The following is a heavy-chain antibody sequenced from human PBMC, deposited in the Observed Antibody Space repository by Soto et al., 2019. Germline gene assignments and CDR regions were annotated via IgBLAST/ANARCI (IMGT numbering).Heavy chain of an antibody. CDR2: IYFYDGTT. CDR1: GDSLSGYY. CDR3: AGHNSSSSPGFDY. V-gene: IGHV4-59*08. J-gene: IGHJ4*02. Sequence: SETLSLTCTVSGDSLSGYYWSWIRQTPGKGLEWIGYIYFYDGTTNYNPSLKSRVSLSVDTSKRQFSLRLSSVTAADTAVYYCAGHNSSSSPGFDYWGQGTLVTVSS. D-gene: IGHD6-6*01.